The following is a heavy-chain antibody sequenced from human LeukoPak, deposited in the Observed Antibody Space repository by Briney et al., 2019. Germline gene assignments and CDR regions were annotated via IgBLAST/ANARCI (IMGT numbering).Heavy chain of an antibody. D-gene: IGHD3-3*01. J-gene: IGHJ5*02. CDR1: GGSISSSSYY. CDR3: ARHSPGDLRFLDP. Sequence: PSETLSLTCTVSGGSISSSSYYWSWIRQPPGKGLEWIGEINHSGSTNYNPSLKSRVTISVDTSKNQFSLKLSSVTAADTAVYYCARHSPGDLRFLDPWGQGTLVTVSS. V-gene: IGHV4-39*01. CDR2: INHSGST.